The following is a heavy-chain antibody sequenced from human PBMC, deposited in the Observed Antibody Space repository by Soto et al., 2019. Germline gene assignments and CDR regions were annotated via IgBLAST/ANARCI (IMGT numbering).Heavy chain of an antibody. J-gene: IGHJ5*01. CDR2: IYHTGNT. V-gene: IGHV4-30-4*01. Sequence: SETLSLTCTVSGGSISDDSYWSWIRQTPGKGLEWIGYIYHTGNTYYNPSLRSQVSISVDKSKSQFSLKLISVTAADTAVYFCARDEYQLLSSVSWFDSWGQGTLVTVSS. CDR1: GGSISDDSY. CDR3: ARDEYQLLSSVSWFDS. D-gene: IGHD2-2*01.